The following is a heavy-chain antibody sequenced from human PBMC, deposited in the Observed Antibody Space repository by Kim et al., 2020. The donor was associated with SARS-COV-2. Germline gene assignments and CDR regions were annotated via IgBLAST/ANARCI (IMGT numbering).Heavy chain of an antibody. J-gene: IGHJ4*02. CDR2: N. CDR3: ARELYSSSLDY. Sequence: NDYAVSVKSRITSNPDTSKNQFSLQLNSVTPEDTAVYYCARELYSSSLDYWGQGTLVTVSS. D-gene: IGHD6-6*01. V-gene: IGHV6-1*01.